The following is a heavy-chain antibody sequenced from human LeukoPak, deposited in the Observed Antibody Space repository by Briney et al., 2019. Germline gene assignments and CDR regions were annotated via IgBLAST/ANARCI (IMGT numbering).Heavy chain of an antibody. D-gene: IGHD2-15*01. CDR3: ARYVPATQPYYFDS. CDR2: IYPGDSDT. J-gene: IGHJ4*02. CDR1: GYSFSKYW. Sequence: GESPKISGRGSGYSFSKYWIGWVRQLPGKGLEWMGIIYPGDSDTTYSPSFQGQVTISVDKSTNTAYLRWSSLKASDTAMYYCARYVPATQPYYFDSWGQGTLVTVSS. V-gene: IGHV5-51*01.